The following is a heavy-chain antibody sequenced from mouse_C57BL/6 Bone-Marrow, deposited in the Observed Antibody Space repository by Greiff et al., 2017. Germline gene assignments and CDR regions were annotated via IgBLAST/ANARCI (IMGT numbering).Heavy chain of an antibody. V-gene: IGHV1-81*01. Sequence: VKLQESGAELARPGASVKLSCKASGYTFTSYGISWVKQRTGQGLEWIGEIYPRSGNTYYNEKFKGKATLTADKSSSTAYMELRSLTSEDSAVYFCARSRYYGSPHFDYWGQGTTLTVSS. CDR3: ARSRYYGSPHFDY. CDR1: GYTFTSYG. D-gene: IGHD1-1*01. CDR2: IYPRSGNT. J-gene: IGHJ2*01.